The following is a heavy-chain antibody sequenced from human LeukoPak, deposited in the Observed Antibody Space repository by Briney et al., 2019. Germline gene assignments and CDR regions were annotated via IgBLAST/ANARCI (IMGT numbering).Heavy chain of an antibody. V-gene: IGHV2-70*11. J-gene: IGHJ4*02. CDR3: ARTDSNGYYSDY. CDR1: GFSLSTSGMC. CDR2: IDWDDDK. Sequence: VSGPTLVNPTQTLTLTCTFSGFSLSTSGMCVSWIRQPPGKALDWLARIDWDDDKYYNTSLKTRLTISKDTSKNQVVLTMTNMDPVDTATYYCARTDSNGYYSDYWGQGTLVTVSS. D-gene: IGHD3-22*01.